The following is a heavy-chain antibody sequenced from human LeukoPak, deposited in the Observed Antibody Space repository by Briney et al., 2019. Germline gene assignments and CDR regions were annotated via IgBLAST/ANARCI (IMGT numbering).Heavy chain of an antibody. V-gene: IGHV4-59*01. CDR1: GGSFSTYY. J-gene: IGHJ5*02. CDR2: IYYSGST. Sequence: SETLSLTCTVSGGSFSTYYWSWIRQPPGKGLEWIGYIYYSGSTDYNPSLKSRVTMLIDTSKNQFSLKLSSVTAADTAVYYCARGRYSAGDNWFDPWGQGTLVTVSS. D-gene: IGHD3-9*01. CDR3: ARGRYSAGDNWFDP.